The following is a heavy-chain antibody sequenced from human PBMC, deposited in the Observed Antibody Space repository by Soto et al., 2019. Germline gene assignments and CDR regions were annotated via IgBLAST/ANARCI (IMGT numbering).Heavy chain of an antibody. CDR3: AHSKNGDFLYYFDY. V-gene: IGHV2-5*01. D-gene: IGHD7-27*01. J-gene: IGHJ4*01. CDR2: IYWNDDK. CDR1: GFSLSTSGVG. Sequence: QITLKESGPTLVKPTQTLTLTCTFSGFSLSTSGVGVGWIRQPPGKALECLALIYWNDDKRYSPSLNSRPTSTKDTSKNQVVLTMTNMDPVDTATYYCAHSKNGDFLYYFDYWGHGTLVTVSS.